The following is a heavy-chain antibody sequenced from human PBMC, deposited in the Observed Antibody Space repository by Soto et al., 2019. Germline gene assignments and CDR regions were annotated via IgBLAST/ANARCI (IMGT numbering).Heavy chain of an antibody. CDR1: GGSFSGYQ. D-gene: IGHD3-10*01. V-gene: IGHV4-34*01. Sequence: QVQLQQWGAGLLKPSETLSLTCAVYGGSFSGYQWSWIRQTPGKGLEWIGGINDSGDINYNPSLKSRVTILVDSPKKQISLRLSSVAAADTAVYYCARGLILWFGELSRRGGYYYYMDVCGKGTTVTVSS. J-gene: IGHJ6*03. CDR3: ARGLILWFGELSRRGGYYYYMDV. CDR2: INDSGDI.